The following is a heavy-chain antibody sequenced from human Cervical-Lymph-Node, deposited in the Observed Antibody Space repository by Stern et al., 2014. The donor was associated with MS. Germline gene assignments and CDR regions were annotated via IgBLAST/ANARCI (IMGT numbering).Heavy chain of an antibody. J-gene: IGHJ4*02. CDR1: GNTFSSYY. Sequence: QVQLVESGAEVKKPGASVKVSCKASGNTFSSYYIHWVRQAPGQGLEWMGIINPSGDSTSYAQKFQGRVTMTRDTSTSTVYMELSSLRSEDTAVYYCARDNTYYFDYWGQGTLVTVSS. V-gene: IGHV1-46*01. D-gene: IGHD2/OR15-2a*01. CDR2: INPSGDST. CDR3: ARDNTYYFDY.